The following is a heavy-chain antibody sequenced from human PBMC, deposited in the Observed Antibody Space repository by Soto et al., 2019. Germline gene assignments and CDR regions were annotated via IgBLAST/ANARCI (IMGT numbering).Heavy chain of an antibody. CDR1: GFIFSNYA. Sequence: EVQLLESGGGLVQPGGSLRLSCEASGFIFSNYAMSWVRQGPGKGLEWVSVIGGEAVSTNCADFVKGRCAVSRDNSKNTVYLQLDSLRDDDTAAYYCAKDSTSYNGVYDPFDIWGQGTMVTVSS. CDR2: IGGEAVST. V-gene: IGHV3-23*01. J-gene: IGHJ3*02. CDR3: AKDSTSYNGVYDPFDI. D-gene: IGHD1-1*01.